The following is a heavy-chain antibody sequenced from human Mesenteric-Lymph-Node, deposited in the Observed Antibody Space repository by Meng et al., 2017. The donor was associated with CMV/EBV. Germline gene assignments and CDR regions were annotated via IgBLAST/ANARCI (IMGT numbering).Heavy chain of an antibody. V-gene: IGHV4-39*07. CDR1: GGSISSSSYY. CDR2: IYYSGST. J-gene: IGHJ6*02. Sequence: SETLSLTCTVSGGSISSSSYYWGWIRQPPGKGLEWIGSIYYSGSTYYNPSLKSRVTISVDTSKNQFSLKLSSVTAADTAVYYCATAPGLTIFGVAMTAFDYGMDVWGQGTTVTVSS. D-gene: IGHD3-3*01. CDR3: ATAPGLTIFGVAMTAFDYGMDV.